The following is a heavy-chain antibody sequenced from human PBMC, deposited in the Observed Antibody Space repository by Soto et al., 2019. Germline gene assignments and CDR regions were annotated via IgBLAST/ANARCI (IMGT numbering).Heavy chain of an antibody. CDR1: SGSISSSNW. CDR3: ARAKTSSSSWYNKYFQH. Sequence: PSETLSLTCAVSSGSISSSNWWSWVRQPPGEGLEWIGEIYHSGSTNYNPSLKSRVTISVDKSKNQFSLKLSSVTAADTAVYYCARAKTSSSSWYNKYFQHWGQGTLVTVSS. CDR2: IYHSGST. J-gene: IGHJ1*01. D-gene: IGHD6-13*01. V-gene: IGHV4-4*02.